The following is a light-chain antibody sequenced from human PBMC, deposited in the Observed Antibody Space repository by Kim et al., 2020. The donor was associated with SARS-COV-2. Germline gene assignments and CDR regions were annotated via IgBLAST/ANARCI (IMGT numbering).Light chain of an antibody. V-gene: IGKV1-5*03. CDR1: QSISSW. J-gene: IGKJ2*01. Sequence: ASVGDRVTSTCRARQSISSWLAWYQQKPGKAPKLLIYKASSLESGVPSRFSGSGSGTEFTLTISSLQPDDFATYYCQQYNSYSYTFGQGTKLEI. CDR3: QQYNSYSYT. CDR2: KAS.